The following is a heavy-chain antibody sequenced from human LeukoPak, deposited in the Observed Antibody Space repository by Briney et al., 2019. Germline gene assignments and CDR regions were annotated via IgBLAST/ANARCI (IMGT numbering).Heavy chain of an antibody. V-gene: IGHV4-30-2*01. CDR3: ARVVRYTSSSWYFDY. J-gene: IGHJ4*02. Sequence: SETLSLTCAVSGGSISSGGYSWSWMRQPPGKGLEWIGYIYHSGSTYYNPSLKSRVTISVDRSKNQFSLKLSSVTAADTAVYYCARVVRYTSSSWYFDYWGQGTLVPVSS. CDR1: GGSISSGGYS. D-gene: IGHD6-13*01. CDR2: IYHSGST.